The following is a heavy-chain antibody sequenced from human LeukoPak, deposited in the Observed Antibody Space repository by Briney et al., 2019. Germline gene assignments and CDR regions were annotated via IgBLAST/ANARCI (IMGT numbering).Heavy chain of an antibody. CDR3: ARDRDYSNTERGFDY. CDR2: INPNSGET. Sequence: ASVKVSCTTSGYTFTDYYIHWVRQAPGQGLEWMGWINPNSGETNSAQKFQGRVTMTGDTSISTGYMELRRVTSDDTAVYYCARDRDYSNTERGFDYWGQGTLVTVSS. V-gene: IGHV1-2*02. D-gene: IGHD4-11*01. CDR1: GYTFTDYY. J-gene: IGHJ4*02.